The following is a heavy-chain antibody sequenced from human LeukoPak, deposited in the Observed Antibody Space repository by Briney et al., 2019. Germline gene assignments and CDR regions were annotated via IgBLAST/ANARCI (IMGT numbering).Heavy chain of an antibody. CDR2: ISWNSGSI. D-gene: IGHD6-13*01. Sequence: SGGSLRLSCAASGFTFDDYAMHWVRQAPGKGLEWVSGISWNSGSIGYADSVRGRFTISRDNAKNSLYLQMNSLRAEDTALYYCAEAVEYGSSSPDFDYWGQGTLVTVSS. CDR1: GFTFDDYA. J-gene: IGHJ4*02. V-gene: IGHV3-9*01. CDR3: AEAVEYGSSSPDFDY.